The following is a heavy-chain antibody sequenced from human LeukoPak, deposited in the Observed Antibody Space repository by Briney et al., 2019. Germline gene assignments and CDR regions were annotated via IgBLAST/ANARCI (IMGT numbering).Heavy chain of an antibody. CDR2: IKQDGSEK. CDR3: ARDDTVTGLSLFDY. Sequence: GGSLRLSCAASGFTFSDYYMSWVRQAPGKGLEWVANIKQDGSEKYYVDSVKGRFTISRDNAKNSLYLQMNSLRAEDTAVYYCARDDTVTGLSLFDYWGQGTLVTVSS. V-gene: IGHV3-7*01. CDR1: GFTFSDYY. D-gene: IGHD4-17*01. J-gene: IGHJ4*02.